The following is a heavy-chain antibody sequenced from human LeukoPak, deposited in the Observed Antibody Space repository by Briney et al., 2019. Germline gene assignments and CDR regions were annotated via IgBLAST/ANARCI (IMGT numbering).Heavy chain of an antibody. CDR2: ISTDASST. V-gene: IGHV3-74*01. D-gene: IGHD5-18*01. CDR3: AKDRMPGYSYGND. J-gene: IGHJ4*02. Sequence: GGSLRLSCAGSGFTFSSYWMHWVRQAPGKGLVWVSRISTDASSTTYADSVKGRFTISRDNSKNTLYLQMNSLRAEDTAVYYCAKDRMPGYSYGNDWGQGTLVTVSS. CDR1: GFTFSSYW.